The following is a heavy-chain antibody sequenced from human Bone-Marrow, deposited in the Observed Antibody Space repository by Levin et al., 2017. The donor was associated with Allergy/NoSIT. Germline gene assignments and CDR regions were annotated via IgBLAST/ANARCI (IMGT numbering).Heavy chain of an antibody. Sequence: AGGSLRLSCAASGGNIDAHWMSWVRQAPGKGLEWVANIKHDGSKIYYVDSVEGRSTISRDNAKNSLSLQMNSLRVEDTAVYYCARELLHFMDVWGKGTTVTVSS. CDR3: ARELLHFMDV. J-gene: IGHJ6*03. CDR1: GGNIDAHW. D-gene: IGHD2-15*01. CDR2: IKHDGSKI. V-gene: IGHV3-7*03.